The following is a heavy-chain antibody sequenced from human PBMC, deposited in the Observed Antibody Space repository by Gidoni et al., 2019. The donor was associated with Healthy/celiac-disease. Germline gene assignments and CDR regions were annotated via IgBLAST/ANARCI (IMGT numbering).Heavy chain of an antibody. CDR3: ARFLGGLQPIYGMDV. V-gene: IGHV4-30-4*07. CDR2: IYYSGST. CDR1: GGSISRGGYS. Sequence: QVQLQESGPGLVKPSQTLSLTCAVSGGSISRGGYSWSWIRQPPGKGLEWIGYIYYSGSTYYNPSLKSRVTISVDTSKNQFSLKLSSVTAADTAVYYCARFLGGLQPIYGMDVWGQGTTVTVSS. D-gene: IGHD3-16*01. J-gene: IGHJ6*02.